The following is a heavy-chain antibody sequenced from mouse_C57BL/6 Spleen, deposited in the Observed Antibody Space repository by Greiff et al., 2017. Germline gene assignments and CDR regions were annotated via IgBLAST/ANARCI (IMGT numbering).Heavy chain of an antibody. CDR2: INPNNGGT. J-gene: IGHJ2*01. V-gene: IGHV1-26*01. Sequence: VQLQQSGPELVKPGASVKISCKASGYTFTDYYMNWVKQSHGKSLEWIGDINPNNGGTSYNQKFKGKATLTVDKSSSTAYMELRSLTSEDSAVYYCARDGLHFDYWGQGTTLTVSS. CDR1: GYTFTDYY. D-gene: IGHD2-3*01. CDR3: ARDGLHFDY.